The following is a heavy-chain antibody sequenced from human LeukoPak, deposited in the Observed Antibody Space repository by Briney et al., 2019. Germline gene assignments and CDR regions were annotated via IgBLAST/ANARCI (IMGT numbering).Heavy chain of an antibody. J-gene: IGHJ4*02. CDR3: AKDGWAFGEQWNRYYFDY. V-gene: IGHV4-61*02. D-gene: IGHD3-10*01. Sequence: SETLSLTCTVSGGSISSGSYYWSWIRQPAGKGLEWIGRIYTSGSTNYNPSLKSRVTISVDTSKNQFSLKLSSVTAADTAVYYCAKDGWAFGEQWNRYYFDYWGQGTLVTVSS. CDR2: IYTSGST. CDR1: GGSISSGSYY.